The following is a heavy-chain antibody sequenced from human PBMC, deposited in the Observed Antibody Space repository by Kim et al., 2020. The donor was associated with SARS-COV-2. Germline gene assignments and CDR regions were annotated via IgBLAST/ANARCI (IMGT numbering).Heavy chain of an antibody. D-gene: IGHD1-26*01. J-gene: IGHJ3*02. Sequence: GGSLRLSCAASGFNFNIFAMSWVRQAPGKGLEWVSMITGGGGPYYADSVRGRFTISRDNSKNTLSLQMNNLRVGDTAVYYCAKNKGRGSHFDYSFDIWGQGTAVIVSS. V-gene: IGHV3-23*01. CDR1: GFNFNIFA. CDR2: ITGGGGP. CDR3: AKNKGRGSHFDYSFDI.